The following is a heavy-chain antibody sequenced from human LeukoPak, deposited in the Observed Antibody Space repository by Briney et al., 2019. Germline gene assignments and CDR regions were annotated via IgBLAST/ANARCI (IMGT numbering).Heavy chain of an antibody. CDR1: GGSISSHY. V-gene: IGHV4-59*11. J-gene: IGHJ6*03. CDR2: IYYSGST. CDR3: AREGRVGYYYYYMDV. Sequence: SETLSLTCTVSGGSISSHYWSWIRQPPGKGLEWIGYIYYSGSTNYNPSLKSRATISVDTSKNQFSLKLSSVTAADTAVYYCAREGRVGYYYYYMDVWGKGTTVTVSS. D-gene: IGHD5/OR15-5a*01.